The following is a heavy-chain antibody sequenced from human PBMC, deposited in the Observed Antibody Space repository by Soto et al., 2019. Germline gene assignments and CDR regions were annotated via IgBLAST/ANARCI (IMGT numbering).Heavy chain of an antibody. V-gene: IGHV3-30*19. CDR1: GFSLSSYG. CDR3: VREIGFSSTWPAY. D-gene: IGHD2-2*01. Sequence: QVQLVESGGGVVQPGRSLRLSCAASGFSLSSYGMHWVRQAPGKGLEWDADSSFDGSDAHYADSVKGRFTVSRDRSTLYLQMNSVRAEDTATYFCVREIGFSSTWPAYWGQGTLVTVSS. J-gene: IGHJ4*02. CDR2: SSFDGSDA.